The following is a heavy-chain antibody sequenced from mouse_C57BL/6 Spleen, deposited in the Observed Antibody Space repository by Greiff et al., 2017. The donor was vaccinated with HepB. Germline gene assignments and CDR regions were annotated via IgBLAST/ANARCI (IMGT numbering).Heavy chain of an antibody. V-gene: IGHV1-69*01. Sequence: QVQLQQPGAELVMPGASVKLSCKASGYTFTSYWMHWVKQRPGQGLEWIGEIDPSDSYTNYNQKVKGKSTLTVDKSSSTAYMQLSSLTSEDSAVYYCARRGDYYGSSYEFAYWGQGTLVTVSA. J-gene: IGHJ3*01. CDR1: GYTFTSYW. D-gene: IGHD1-1*01. CDR3: ARRGDYYGSSYEFAY. CDR2: IDPSDSYT.